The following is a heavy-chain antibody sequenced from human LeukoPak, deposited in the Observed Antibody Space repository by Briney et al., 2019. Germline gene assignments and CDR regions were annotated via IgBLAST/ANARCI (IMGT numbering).Heavy chain of an antibody. D-gene: IGHD6-19*01. CDR1: GGSISSYY. CDR2: INHSGST. V-gene: IGHV4-34*01. CDR3: ARGLWVAGTTKIGFDY. Sequence: SETLSLTCTVSGGSISSYYWSWIRQPPGKGLEWIGEINHSGSTNYNPSLKSRVTISVDTSKNQFSLKLSSVTAADTAVYYCARGLWVAGTTKIGFDYWGQGTLVTVSS. J-gene: IGHJ4*02.